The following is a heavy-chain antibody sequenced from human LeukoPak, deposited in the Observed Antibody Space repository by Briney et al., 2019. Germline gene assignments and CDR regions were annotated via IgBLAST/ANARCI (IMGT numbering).Heavy chain of an antibody. CDR3: RTDRYGDYGDYIDY. J-gene: IGHJ4*02. CDR1: GYTFTGYY. CDR2: INPNSGGT. V-gene: IGHV1-2*02. Sequence: ASVKVSCTASGYTFTGYYIHWVRQAPGQGLEWMGWINPNSGGTNYAQKFQGRVTMTRDTSISTAYMELSRLRSDDTAVYYCRTDRYGDYGDYIDYWGQGTLVTVSS. D-gene: IGHD4-17*01.